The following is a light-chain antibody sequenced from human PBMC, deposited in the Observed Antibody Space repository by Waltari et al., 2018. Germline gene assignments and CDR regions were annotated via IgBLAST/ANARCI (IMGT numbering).Light chain of an antibody. J-gene: IGKJ2*01. CDR2: TAS. Sequence: DIQMTQSPSSLSASVGYTVTITCRAAESIGSYLSWYQQKPGKAPKLLIYTASSLETGVPSRFSGSGSGTDFTLTISSLQPEDSATYYCQQSYSALGYTYGQGTKLEIK. CDR1: ESIGSY. V-gene: IGKV1-39*01. CDR3: QQSYSALGYT.